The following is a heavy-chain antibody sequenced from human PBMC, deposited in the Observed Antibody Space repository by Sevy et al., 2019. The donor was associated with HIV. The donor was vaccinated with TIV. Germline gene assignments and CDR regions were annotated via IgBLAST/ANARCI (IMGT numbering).Heavy chain of an antibody. CDR3: AREGCSKPHDY. CDR2: LSFACGRI. Sequence: GGSLRLSCVASGFTFSKYSMSWVRQTPGKGLEWVSTLSFACGRINYADSVKGRFTMSRDDSRNTFYLQMDSLRAEDTAIYYCAREGCSKPHDYWGQRTLVTVS. V-gene: IGHV3-23*01. CDR1: GFTFSKYS. D-gene: IGHD2-2*01. J-gene: IGHJ4*02.